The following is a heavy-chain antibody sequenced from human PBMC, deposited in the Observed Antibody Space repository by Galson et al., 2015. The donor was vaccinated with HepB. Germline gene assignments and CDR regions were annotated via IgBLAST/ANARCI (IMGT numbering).Heavy chain of an antibody. D-gene: IGHD3-10*01. J-gene: IGHJ6*02. V-gene: IGHV1-18*01. CDR2: ISTYTGNT. CDR3: ARDKRMDASGTYYVKGMDV. CDR1: NYTFTSYG. Sequence: SVKVSCKASNYTFTSYGISWVRQAPGQGLEWMGWISTYTGNTNYAQKVQGRVTMTTDTSTDTAYMDLRSLRSDDTAVYYCARDKRMDASGTYYVKGMDVWGQGTTVTVSS.